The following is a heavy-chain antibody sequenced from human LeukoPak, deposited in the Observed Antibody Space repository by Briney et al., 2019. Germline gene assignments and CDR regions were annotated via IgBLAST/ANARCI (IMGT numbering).Heavy chain of an antibody. CDR3: ARHRTYSSRWFDY. J-gene: IGHJ4*02. CDR2: IYYSGST. D-gene: IGHD6-13*01. Sequence: AETLSLTCTVSGGSISSSSYYWGWTRQPRGKGLEWIGSIYYSGSTYYNPSLKSRVTISVDTSKNQFSLKLSSVTAADTAVYYCARHRTYSSRWFDYWGQGTLVTVSS. CDR1: GGSISSSSYY. V-gene: IGHV4-39*01.